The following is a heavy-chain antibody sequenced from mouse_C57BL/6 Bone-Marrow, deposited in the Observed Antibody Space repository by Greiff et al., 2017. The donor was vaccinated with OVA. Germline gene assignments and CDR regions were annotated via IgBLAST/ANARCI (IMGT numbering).Heavy chain of an antibody. CDR3: ATRIYDGYYYYAMDY. D-gene: IGHD2-3*01. CDR2: IDPSDSYT. CDR1: GYTFTSYW. Sequence: VQLQQPGAELVKPGASVKLSCQASGYTFTSYWMQWVKQRPGQGLEWIGEIDPSDSYTNYNQKFKGKATLTVDTSSSTAYMQLSSLTSEDSAVYYCATRIYDGYYYYAMDYWGQGTSVTVSS. J-gene: IGHJ4*01. V-gene: IGHV1-50*01.